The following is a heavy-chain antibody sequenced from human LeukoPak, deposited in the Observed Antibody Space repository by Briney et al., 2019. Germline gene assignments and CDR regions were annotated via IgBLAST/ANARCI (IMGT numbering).Heavy chain of an antibody. CDR3: TRFYWNGLNFFEP. V-gene: IGHV6-1*01. CDR1: GDSVSSSSTT. Sequence: SQTLTLTCAISGDSVSSSSTTWDWIRQSPSRGLELLGRTYYKSKWYNDYAVSVKGRISINTDTSNHHFSLQLNSVSPEDTAVYFCTRFYWNGLNFFEPWGQGTLVSVSS. CDR2: TYYKSKWYN. D-gene: IGHD2/OR15-2a*01. J-gene: IGHJ5*02.